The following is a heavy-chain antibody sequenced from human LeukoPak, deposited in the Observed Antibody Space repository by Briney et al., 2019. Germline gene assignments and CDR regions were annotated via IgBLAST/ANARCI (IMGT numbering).Heavy chain of an antibody. Sequence: GGSLRLSCAASGFTFSSYGMHWVRQAPGKGLEWVAFIRYDGSNKYYADSVKGRFTISRDNSKNTLYLQMNSLRAEDTAVYYCAKRYRGHCSSTSCYIDYWGQGTLVTVSS. J-gene: IGHJ4*02. CDR2: IRYDGSNK. V-gene: IGHV3-30*02. D-gene: IGHD2-2*02. CDR3: AKRYRGHCSSTSCYIDY. CDR1: GFTFSSYG.